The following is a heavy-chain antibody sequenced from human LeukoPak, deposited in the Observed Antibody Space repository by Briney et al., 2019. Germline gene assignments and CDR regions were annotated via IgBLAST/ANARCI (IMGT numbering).Heavy chain of an antibody. J-gene: IGHJ4*02. Sequence: GRSLRLSCAASGFTFDDYAMHWVRQAPGKGLKWVSGISWNSGSIGYADSVKGPFTISRDNAKNSLYLQMNSLRAEDTALYYCAREASGSYYNYFDYWGQGTLVTVSS. D-gene: IGHD1-26*01. CDR1: GFTFDDYA. V-gene: IGHV3-9*01. CDR2: ISWNSGSI. CDR3: AREASGSYYNYFDY.